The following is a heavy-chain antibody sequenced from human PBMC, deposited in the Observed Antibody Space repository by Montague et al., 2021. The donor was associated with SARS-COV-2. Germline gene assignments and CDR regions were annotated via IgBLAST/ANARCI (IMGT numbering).Heavy chain of an antibody. Sequence: SETLSLTCSVSGDSIGSSHTYWGWIRQPPGMGLVWIGYVAYSGSTYYTPSLQRRVTISVDTSKSQFSLKLNSVTAADTAVYSCARSQLYYDLLLGFSESYYFDDWGQGTLATVSS. J-gene: IGHJ4*01. D-gene: IGHD3-9*01. CDR2: VAYSGST. CDR1: GDSIGSSHTY. CDR3: ARSQLYYDLLLGFSESYYFDD. V-gene: IGHV4-39*01.